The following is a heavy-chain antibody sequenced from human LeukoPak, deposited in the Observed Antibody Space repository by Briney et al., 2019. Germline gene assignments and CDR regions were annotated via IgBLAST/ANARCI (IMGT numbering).Heavy chain of an antibody. V-gene: IGHV1-3*01. CDR3: AREMGGWNYFDY. CDR2: INAGNGNT. Sequence: ASVKVSCKASGYTFTSYAMHWVRQAPGQRLEWMGWINAGNGNTKYSQKFRGRVTITRDTSASTAYMELSSLRSEDTAVYYCAREMGGWNYFDYWGQGTLVTVSS. D-gene: IGHD6-19*01. J-gene: IGHJ4*02. CDR1: GYTFTSYA.